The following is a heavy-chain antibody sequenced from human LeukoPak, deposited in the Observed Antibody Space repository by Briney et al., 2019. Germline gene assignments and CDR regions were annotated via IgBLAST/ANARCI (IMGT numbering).Heavy chain of an antibody. CDR1: GFTFSSYW. Sequence: GGSLRLSCAASGFTFSSYWMHWVRHAPGKGLVWVSRINSDGSSTTYADSVKGRFTISRDNAKNTLYLQMNSLRAEDTAVYFCARDYGRSRDYGMDVWGQGTTVTVSS. D-gene: IGHD3-10*01. J-gene: IGHJ6*02. CDR2: INSDGSST. V-gene: IGHV3-74*01. CDR3: ARDYGRSRDYGMDV.